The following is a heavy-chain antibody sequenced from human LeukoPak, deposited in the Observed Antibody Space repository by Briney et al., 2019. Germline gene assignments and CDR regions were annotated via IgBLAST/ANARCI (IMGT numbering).Heavy chain of an antibody. J-gene: IGHJ6*03. CDR2: INHSGST. Sequence: PSETLSLTCAVYGGSFSGYYWSWIRQPPGKGLEWIGEINHSGSTNYNPSLKSRVTISVDTSKNQFSLKLSSVTAADTAVYYCARESPYCSSTSCYRNYYYYYMDVWGKGTTVTVSS. CDR3: ARESPYCSSTSCYRNYYYYYMDV. D-gene: IGHD2-2*01. CDR1: GGSFSGYY. V-gene: IGHV4-34*01.